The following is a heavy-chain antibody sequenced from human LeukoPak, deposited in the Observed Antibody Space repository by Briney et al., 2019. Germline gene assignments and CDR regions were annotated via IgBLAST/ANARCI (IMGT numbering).Heavy chain of an antibody. CDR1: GYTFTGYY. CDR3: ARDQRVAAAELYYYYGMDV. J-gene: IGHJ6*02. Sequence: GASVKVSCKASGYTFTGYYMHWVRQAPGQGLEWMGWINPNSGGTNYAQKFQGRVTMTRDTSISTAYMELRRLRSDDTAVYYCARDQRVAAAELYYYYGMDVWGQGTTVTVSS. CDR2: INPNSGGT. V-gene: IGHV1-2*02. D-gene: IGHD6-13*01.